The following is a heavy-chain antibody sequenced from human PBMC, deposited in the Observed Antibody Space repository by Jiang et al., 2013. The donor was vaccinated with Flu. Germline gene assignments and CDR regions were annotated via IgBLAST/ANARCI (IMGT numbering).Heavy chain of an antibody. CDR1: GASISNYY. CDR3: ARVYGDYALKFDY. Sequence: GPGLVKPSETLSLTCTVSGASISNYYWSWIRQLPQKGLEWLGYISDTGNTNYSPSLNGRLTISLDTSKNQVSLNLSSVTAADTALYYCARVYGDYALKFDYWGQGTLVTVSS. J-gene: IGHJ4*02. D-gene: IGHD4-17*01. CDR2: ISDTGNT. V-gene: IGHV4-59*01.